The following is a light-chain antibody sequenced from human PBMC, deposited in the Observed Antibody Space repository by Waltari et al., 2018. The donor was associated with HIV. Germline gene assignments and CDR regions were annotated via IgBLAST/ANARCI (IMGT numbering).Light chain of an antibody. J-gene: IGLJ2*01. V-gene: IGLV2-14*01. CDR2: GVN. CDR1: SSDFDLHTF. CDR3: TTYTSKDSLL. Sequence: SALTQPASVSGSPGQSVTISCPGTSSDFDLHTFLSWYQQHPGKAPQPIIFGVNSRPSGISSRFSASKSGDTASLTISGLQSGDEADYYCTTYTSKDSLLIGSGTKLTVL.